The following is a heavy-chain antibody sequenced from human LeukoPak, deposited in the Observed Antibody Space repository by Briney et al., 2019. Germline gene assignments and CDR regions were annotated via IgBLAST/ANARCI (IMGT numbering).Heavy chain of an antibody. V-gene: IGHV1-2*02. Sequence: ASVKVSCKASGYTFKDYYMHWVRQAPGQGLEWMAWVNPNSGGTHYAQKFQGRVSMTRDTSTSTAYMELRGLKSDDAAVYYCARGDNTVVVVPNTLDYWGQGTLVTVSS. J-gene: IGHJ4*02. D-gene: IGHD2-21*01. CDR3: ARGDNTVVVVPNTLDY. CDR2: VNPNSGGT. CDR1: GYTFKDYY.